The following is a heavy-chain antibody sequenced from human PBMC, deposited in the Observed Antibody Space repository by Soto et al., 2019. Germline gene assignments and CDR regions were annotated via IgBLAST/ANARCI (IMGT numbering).Heavy chain of an antibody. D-gene: IGHD3-10*01. CDR1: GYTFTSYY. J-gene: IGHJ6*02. CDR2: INPSGGST. Sequence: ASVKVSCKASGYTFTSYYMHWVRQAPGQGLEWMGIINPSGGSTSYAQKFQGRVTMTRDTSTSTVYMELSSLRSEDTAVYYCGREGALRGSGNTYYYYGMDVWGQGTTVTVSS. CDR3: GREGALRGSGNTYYYYGMDV. V-gene: IGHV1-46*01.